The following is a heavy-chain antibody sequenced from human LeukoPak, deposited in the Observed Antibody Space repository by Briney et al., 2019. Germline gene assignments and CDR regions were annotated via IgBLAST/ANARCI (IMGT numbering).Heavy chain of an antibody. Sequence: GGSLRLSCAASGFTFSNYALSWVRQAPGKGLEWVSDISGSGGSTYYADSVKGRFTISRDNSKNTLYLQMNSLRTDGTAVDYCTMIRGGAAAGDDTFDIWGQGTMVTVSS. CDR3: TMIRGGAAAGDDTFDI. J-gene: IGHJ3*02. D-gene: IGHD6-13*01. CDR2: ISGSGGST. V-gene: IGHV3-23*01. CDR1: GFTFSNYA.